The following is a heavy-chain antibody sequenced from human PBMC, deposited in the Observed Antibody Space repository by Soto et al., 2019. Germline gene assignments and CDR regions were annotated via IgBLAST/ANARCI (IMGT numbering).Heavy chain of an antibody. D-gene: IGHD5-18*01. J-gene: IGHJ6*02. V-gene: IGHV3-48*03. Sequence: GGSLRLSCAASGFTFSSYEMNWVRQAPGKGLEWVSYISSSGSTIYYADSVKGRFTISRDNAKNSLYLQMNSLRAEDTAVYYCARDKVRRGYSYAPTAKGREDSRMHVWGPGTTVTVSS. CDR1: GFTFSSYE. CDR3: ARDKVRRGYSYAPTAKGREDSRMHV. CDR2: ISSSGSTI.